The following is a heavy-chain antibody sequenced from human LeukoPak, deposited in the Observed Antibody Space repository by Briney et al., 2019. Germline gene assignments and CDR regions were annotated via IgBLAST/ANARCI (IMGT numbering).Heavy chain of an antibody. V-gene: IGHV3-21*01. J-gene: IGHJ4*02. CDR1: GFTFSSYS. CDR3: ARGAGGTNRYFDY. D-gene: IGHD2-8*01. CDR2: ISSSSSYI. Sequence: PGGSLRLSCAASGFTFSSYSMNWVRQAPGKGLEWVSSISSSSSYIYYADSVKGRFTISRDNAKNSLYLQMNSLRAEDTAVYYCARGAGGTNRYFDYWGQGTLVTVSS.